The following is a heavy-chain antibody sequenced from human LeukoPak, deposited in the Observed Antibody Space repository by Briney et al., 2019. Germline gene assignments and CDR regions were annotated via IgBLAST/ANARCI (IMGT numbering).Heavy chain of an antibody. CDR2: ISSSSSYI. D-gene: IGHD2-2*01. Sequence: GGSLRLSCAASGFTFSSYSMNGVRQAPGKGLEWVSSISSSSSYIYYADSVKGRFTISRDNAKNSLYLQMNSLRAEDTAVYYCARDRYCSSTSCYYYYYGMDVWGQGTTVTVSS. V-gene: IGHV3-21*01. CDR3: ARDRYCSSTSCYYYYYGMDV. J-gene: IGHJ6*02. CDR1: GFTFSSYS.